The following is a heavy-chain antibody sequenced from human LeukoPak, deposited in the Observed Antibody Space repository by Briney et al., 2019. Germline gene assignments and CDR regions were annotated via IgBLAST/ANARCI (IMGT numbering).Heavy chain of an antibody. CDR1: GFTFSSYW. CDR3: AREDTSDAFDI. CDR2: INSDGSST. Sequence: PGGSLRLSCAASGFTFSSYWMHWVRQAPGKGLVWVSRINSDGSSTSYADSVKGRFTISRDNATNTLYLQMNSLRAEDTAVYYCAREDTSDAFDIWGQGTMVTVSS. J-gene: IGHJ3*02. D-gene: IGHD5-18*01. V-gene: IGHV3-74*01.